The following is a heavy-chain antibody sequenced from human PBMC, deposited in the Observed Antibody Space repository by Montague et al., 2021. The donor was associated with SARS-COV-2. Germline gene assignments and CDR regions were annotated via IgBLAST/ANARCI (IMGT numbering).Heavy chain of an antibody. V-gene: IGHV4-59*03. CDR3: ARYGSYFEH. J-gene: IGHJ4*02. Sequence: SXTLSLTCTVSGGSIRSYYWSWIRQTPGKGLEWIGYIYYDGSTNYNPSLKSRVTMSVDSSKNQFSLRLSSVTAADTAVYYCARYGSYFEHWGQGTLVTVSS. CDR2: IYYDGST. CDR1: GGSIRSYY. D-gene: IGHD1-26*01.